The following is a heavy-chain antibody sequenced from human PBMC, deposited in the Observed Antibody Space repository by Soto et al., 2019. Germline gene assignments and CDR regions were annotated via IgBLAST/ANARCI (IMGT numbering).Heavy chain of an antibody. CDR2: IAYDGSNR. V-gene: IGHV3-30*18. D-gene: IGHD2-8*02. CDR1: GFTFTSFV. CDR3: AKDGGTGKYYDY. J-gene: IGHJ4*02. Sequence: GGSLSLSCAAPGFTFTSFVMHWVRQAPGKGLEWVSVIAYDGSNRYYADSVKGRFTISRDNSKNTLYLQMNSLRPEDTAVYYCAKDGGTGKYYDYWGQGT.